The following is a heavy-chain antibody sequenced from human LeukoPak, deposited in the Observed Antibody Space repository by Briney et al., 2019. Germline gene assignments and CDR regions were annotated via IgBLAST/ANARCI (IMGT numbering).Heavy chain of an antibody. Sequence: GGSLRLSCVASGFTLRSYVMNWVRQTPGKGLEWVSSISGSGDSTFYADSVKGRFSISRDNSKNTLYLQVNGLRTEDTAVYYCAKDRLLNRRGDCYIFDYWGQRTVVTVSS. J-gene: IGHJ4*02. D-gene: IGHD2-21*02. CDR1: GFTLRSYV. CDR2: ISGSGDST. CDR3: AKDRLLNRRGDCYIFDY. V-gene: IGHV3-23*01.